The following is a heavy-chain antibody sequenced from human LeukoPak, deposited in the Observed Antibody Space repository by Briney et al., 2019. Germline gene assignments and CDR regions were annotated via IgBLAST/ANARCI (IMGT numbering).Heavy chain of an antibody. CDR3: ARGGYNWNDGAGYYYYYYMDV. D-gene: IGHD1-1*01. J-gene: IGHJ6*03. V-gene: IGHV4-59*01. CDR2: IYYSGST. CDR1: GGSISSYY. Sequence: SETLSLTCTVSGGSISSYYWSWIRQPPGKGLEWIGYIYYSGSTNYNPSLKSRVTISVDTSKNQFSLKLSSVTAADTAVYYCARGGYNWNDGAGYYYYYYMDVWGKGTTVTVSS.